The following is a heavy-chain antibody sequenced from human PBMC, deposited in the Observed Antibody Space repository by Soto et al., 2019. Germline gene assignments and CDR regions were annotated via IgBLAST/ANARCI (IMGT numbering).Heavy chain of an antibody. D-gene: IGHD3-3*01. Sequence: GGSLRLSCAASGFTFDDYAMHWVRQAPGKGLEWVSGISWNSGSNKYYADSVKGRFTISRDNSKNTLYLQMNSLRAEDTAVYYCARDKRDLRFLEWSYYFDYWGQGTLVTVS. CDR1: GFTFDDYA. CDR3: ARDKRDLRFLEWSYYFDY. V-gene: IGHV3-9*01. CDR2: ISWNSGSNK. J-gene: IGHJ4*02.